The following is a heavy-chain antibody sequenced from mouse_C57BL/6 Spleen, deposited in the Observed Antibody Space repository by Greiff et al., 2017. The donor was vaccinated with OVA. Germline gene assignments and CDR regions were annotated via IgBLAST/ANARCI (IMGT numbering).Heavy chain of an antibody. CDR1: GYTFTSYW. D-gene: IGHD1-1*01. CDR2: IHPNSGST. J-gene: IGHJ3*01. CDR3: APVGAEGFAY. V-gene: IGHV1-64*01. Sequence: VQLQQPGAELVKPGASVKLSCKASGYTFTSYWMHWVKQRPGQGLEWIGMIHPNSGSTNYNEKFKSKATLTVDKSSSTAYMQLSSLTSEDSAVYYWAPVGAEGFAYWGQGTLVTVSA.